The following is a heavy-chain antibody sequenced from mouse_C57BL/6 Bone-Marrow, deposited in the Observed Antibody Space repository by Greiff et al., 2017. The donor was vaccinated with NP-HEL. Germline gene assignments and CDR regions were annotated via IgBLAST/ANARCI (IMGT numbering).Heavy chain of an antibody. V-gene: IGHV1-63*01. CDR3: AREPSFDY. CDR2: IYPGGGYT. CDR1: GYTFTNYW. Sequence: VKLMESGAELVRPGTSVKMSCKASGYTFTNYWIGWAKQRPGHGLEWIGDIYPGGGYTNYNEKFKGKATLTADKSSSTAYMQFSSLTSEDSAISYCAREPSFDYWGQGTTLTVSS. J-gene: IGHJ2*01.